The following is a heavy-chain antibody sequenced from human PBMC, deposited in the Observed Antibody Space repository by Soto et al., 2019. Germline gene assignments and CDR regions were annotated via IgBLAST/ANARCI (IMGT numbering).Heavy chain of an antibody. CDR1: GYTFTTHY. V-gene: IGHV1-46*01. CDR3: ARALDYDFYYYCMDV. Sequence: ASVKVSCNASGYTFTTHYMHWERQAPGQGLEWMGTINPSDGSTTYAQKFQGRDTMTRDTSTSTVYMELSSLISEDTAVYYCARALDYDFYYYCMDVWGHGTKVTVS. D-gene: IGHD4-17*01. CDR2: INPSDGST. J-gene: IGHJ6*02.